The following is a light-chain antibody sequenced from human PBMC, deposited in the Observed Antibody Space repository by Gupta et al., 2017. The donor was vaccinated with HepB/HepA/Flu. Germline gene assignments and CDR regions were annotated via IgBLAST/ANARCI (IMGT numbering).Light chain of an antibody. CDR3: QQYNLRPLT. Sequence: IVMTQSPASLSVSPGERVTLSCRASQSVYSSLAWYQQKPGQAPRLLIYGASTRATDIPARLSGSGSGTEFTLTISSLQSEDFAVHFCQQYNLRPLTFGGGTKVEIK. CDR1: QSVYSS. J-gene: IGKJ4*01. CDR2: GAS. V-gene: IGKV3-15*01.